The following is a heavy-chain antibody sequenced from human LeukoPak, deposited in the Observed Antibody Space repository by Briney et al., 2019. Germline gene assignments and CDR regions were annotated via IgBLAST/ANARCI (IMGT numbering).Heavy chain of an antibody. CDR3: ARGIPMVRGVITSYGMDV. V-gene: IGHV1-8*01. CDR2: MNPNSGNT. CDR1: GYTFTSYD. J-gene: IGHJ6*02. D-gene: IGHD3-10*01. Sequence: GASVTVSCKASGYTFTSYDINWVRQATGQGLEWMGWMNPNSGNTGYAQKFQGRVTMTRNTSISTAYMELSSLRSEDTAVYFCARGIPMVRGVITSYGMDVWGQGTTVTVSS.